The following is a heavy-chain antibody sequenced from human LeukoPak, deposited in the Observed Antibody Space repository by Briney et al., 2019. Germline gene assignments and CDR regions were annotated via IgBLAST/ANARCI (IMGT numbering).Heavy chain of an antibody. Sequence: SETLSLTCTVSGYSISSGYYWGWIRQPPGKGLEWIGSTYHSGSTYYNPSLKSRVIISVDTSKNQFSLKLSSVTAADTAVYYCARGSSDDSSGYYYRPFDYWGQGTLVTVSS. CDR2: TYHSGST. J-gene: IGHJ4*02. V-gene: IGHV4-38-2*02. D-gene: IGHD3-22*01. CDR1: GYSISSGYY. CDR3: ARGSSDDSSGYYYRPFDY.